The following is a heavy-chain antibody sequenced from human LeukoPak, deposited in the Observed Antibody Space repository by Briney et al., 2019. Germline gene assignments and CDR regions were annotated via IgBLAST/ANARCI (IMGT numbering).Heavy chain of an antibody. V-gene: IGHV3-30*18. CDR1: GFTFSSYG. CDR3: AKERYGGNLGNYFDY. D-gene: IGHD4-23*01. Sequence: PGGSLRLSCAASGFTFSSYGMHWVRQAPGKGLEWVAVISYDGSNKYYADSEKGRFTISKDNSKNKLYLQMNSLRAEDTAVYYCAKERYGGNLGNYFDYWGQGTLVTVSS. J-gene: IGHJ4*02. CDR2: ISYDGSNK.